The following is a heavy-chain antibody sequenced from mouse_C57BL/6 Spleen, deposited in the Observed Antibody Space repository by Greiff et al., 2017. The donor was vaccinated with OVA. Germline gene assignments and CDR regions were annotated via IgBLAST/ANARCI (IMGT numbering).Heavy chain of an antibody. CDR2: IWSGGST. CDR1: GFSLTSYG. CDR3: ARSDYGGFAY. V-gene: IGHV2-2*01. D-gene: IGHD2-4*01. Sequence: VQGVESGPGLVQPSQSLSITCTVSGFSLTSYGVHWVRQSPGKGLEWLGVIWSGGSTDYNAAFISRLSISKDNSKSQVFFKMNSLQADDTAIYYCARSDYGGFAYWGQGTLVTVSA. J-gene: IGHJ3*01.